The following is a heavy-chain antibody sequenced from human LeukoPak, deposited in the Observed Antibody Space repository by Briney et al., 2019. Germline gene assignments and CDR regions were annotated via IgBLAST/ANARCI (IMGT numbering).Heavy chain of an antibody. CDR2: INHSGST. CDR3: ARRNGQDIVATFRRRYYFDY. Sequence: SETLSLTCAVYGGSFSGYYWSWIRQPPGKGLEWIGEINHSGSTNYNPSLKSRVTISINTSKNQFSLKLSSVTAADTAVYYCARRNGQDIVATFRRRYYFDYWGQGTLVTVSP. D-gene: IGHD5-12*01. J-gene: IGHJ4*02. V-gene: IGHV4-34*01. CDR1: GGSFSGYY.